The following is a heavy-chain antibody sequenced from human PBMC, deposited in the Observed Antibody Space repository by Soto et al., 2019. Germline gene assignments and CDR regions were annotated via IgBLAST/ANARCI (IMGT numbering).Heavy chain of an antibody. V-gene: IGHV4-61*01. CDR1: GASLGGGSDY. CDR2: IYDSGAT. D-gene: IGHD3-16*01. CDR3: ARDWGPYWFDP. Sequence: ASETLSVTCSVAGASLGGGSDYWNWIRQPPGKQMEWIGYIYDSGATKYNPSLKSRVTISQDTSKNQFSLKMNSVTPSDTAVYYCARDWGPYWFDPWGQGILVTVPQ. J-gene: IGHJ5*02.